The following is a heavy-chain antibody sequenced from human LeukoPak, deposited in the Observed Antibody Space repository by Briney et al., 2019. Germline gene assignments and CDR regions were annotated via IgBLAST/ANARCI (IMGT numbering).Heavy chain of an antibody. Sequence: ASVKVSCKASGYTFTGYYMHWVRQARGQGLEWMGIINPSGGSTSYAQKFQGRVTMTRDMYTSTVYMELSSLRSEDTAVYFCARVAWFGDFLYYFDYWGQGTLVTVSS. CDR2: INPSGGST. J-gene: IGHJ4*02. D-gene: IGHD3-10*01. CDR1: GYTFTGYY. V-gene: IGHV1-46*01. CDR3: ARVAWFGDFLYYFDY.